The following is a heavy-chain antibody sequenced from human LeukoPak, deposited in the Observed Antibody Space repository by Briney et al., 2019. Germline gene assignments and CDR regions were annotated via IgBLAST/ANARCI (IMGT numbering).Heavy chain of an antibody. CDR3: ARPSYSGSYTFDY. CDR1: GGTFSSYA. D-gene: IGHD1-26*01. Sequence: ASVTVSCKASGGTFSSYAISWVRQAPGQGLEWMGRIIPILGIANYAQKFQGRVTITADKSTSTAYMELSSLRSEDTAVYYCARPSYSGSYTFDYWGQGTLVTVSS. J-gene: IGHJ4*02. V-gene: IGHV1-69*04. CDR2: IIPILGIA.